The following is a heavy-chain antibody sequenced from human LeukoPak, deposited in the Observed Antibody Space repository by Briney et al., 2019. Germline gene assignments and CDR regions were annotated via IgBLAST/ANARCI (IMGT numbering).Heavy chain of an antibody. CDR3: AKVSVGRTTVVTHSDY. CDR2: IRYDDGNTK. J-gene: IGHJ4*02. D-gene: IGHD4-23*01. Sequence: PGRSLRLSCAASGFTFSNYGMHWVRQAPGKGLEWVATIRYDDGNTKNYADSVKGRFTISRDNSKNTLYLQMNSLRAEDTAVYYCAKVSVGRTTVVTHSDYWGQGTLVTVSS. V-gene: IGHV3-33*06. CDR1: GFTFSNYG.